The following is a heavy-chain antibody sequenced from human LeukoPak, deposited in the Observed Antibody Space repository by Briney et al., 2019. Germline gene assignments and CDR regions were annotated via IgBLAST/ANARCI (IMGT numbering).Heavy chain of an antibody. CDR2: IYTSGST. J-gene: IGHJ6*02. V-gene: IGHV4-61*02. Sequence: SQTLSLTCTVSGGTISSGSYYWSWIRQPAGKGLEWIGRIYTSGSTNYNPSLKSRVTISVDTSKNQFSLKLSSVTAADTAVYYCARDSYDFWSGSYYCYGMDVWGQGTTVTVSS. CDR3: ARDSYDFWSGSYYCYGMDV. D-gene: IGHD3-3*01. CDR1: GGTISSGSYY.